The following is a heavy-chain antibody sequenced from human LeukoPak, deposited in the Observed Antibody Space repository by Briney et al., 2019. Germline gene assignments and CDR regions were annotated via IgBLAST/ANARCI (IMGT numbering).Heavy chain of an antibody. CDR3: ARDGHAPQSPYYFGY. V-gene: IGHV6-1*01. CDR2: AYYRSKWYK. Sequence: SQTLSLTCAISGDTVSSNSAAWNWIRQSPSRGLEWLGRAYYRSKWYKDYAESVKGRVTINTDTSKNQFSLQLNSVTPEDTAVYYCARDGHAPQSPYYFGYWGQGTLVTVSS. CDR1: GDTVSSNSAA. J-gene: IGHJ4*02.